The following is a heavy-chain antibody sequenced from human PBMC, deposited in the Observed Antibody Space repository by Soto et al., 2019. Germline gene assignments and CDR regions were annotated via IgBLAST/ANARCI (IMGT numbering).Heavy chain of an antibody. J-gene: IGHJ6*02. Sequence: AVKVSCKVCGYTLTELSMHWGRQAPGKGLEWMGGFDPEDGETIYAQKFQGRVTMTEDTSTDTAYMELSSLRSEDTALYYCATSRGDMLPLYAMDVSGQATTVTGS. D-gene: IGHD3-9*01. V-gene: IGHV1-24*01. CDR3: ATSRGDMLPLYAMDV. CDR2: FDPEDGET. CDR1: GYTLTELS.